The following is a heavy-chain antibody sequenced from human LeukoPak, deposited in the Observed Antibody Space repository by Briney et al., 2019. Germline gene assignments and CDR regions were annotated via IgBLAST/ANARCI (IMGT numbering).Heavy chain of an antibody. D-gene: IGHD2-15*01. V-gene: IGHV1-18*04. CDR2: ISTYNDNT. CDR3: ARAIYSGSFDY. Sequence: ASVKVSCKASGYTFTSYYMHWMRQAPGQGLEWMAWISTYNDNTKYAQNFQGRVTMTTDTSTSTAYLELRTLRSDDTAFYYCARAIYSGSFDYWGQGTLVSVSS. J-gene: IGHJ4*02. CDR1: GYTFTSYY.